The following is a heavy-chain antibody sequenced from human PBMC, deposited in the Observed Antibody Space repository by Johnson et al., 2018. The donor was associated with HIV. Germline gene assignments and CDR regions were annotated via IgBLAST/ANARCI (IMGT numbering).Heavy chain of an antibody. Sequence: QMQLVESGGGLVQPGGSLRLSCAAYGFTFSTYGMHWVRQAPGKGLEWVAVMWYDGSNKYYADSVMGRFTIYRDTSKNTLYLQMNSLRGDDTAVYYCTRVSSTSWALDIWGQGTLVTVSS. CDR1: GFTFSTYG. V-gene: IGHV3-33*01. CDR3: TRVSSTSWALDI. CDR2: MWYDGSNK. J-gene: IGHJ3*02. D-gene: IGHD2-15*01.